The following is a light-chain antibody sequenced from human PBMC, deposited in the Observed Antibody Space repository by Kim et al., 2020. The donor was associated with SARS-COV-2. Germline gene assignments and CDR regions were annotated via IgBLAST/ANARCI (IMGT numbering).Light chain of an antibody. Sequence: DIQMTQSPSSLSASVGDRVTITCRASQSISNYLNWYQQKPGKAPKLLIYATSSLQSGVPSRFSGSGSGTDFTLTISSLQPEDFAAYYCQQSYSSPLTFGGGTKLEI. CDR2: ATS. CDR3: QQSYSSPLT. CDR1: QSISNY. V-gene: IGKV1-39*01. J-gene: IGKJ4*01.